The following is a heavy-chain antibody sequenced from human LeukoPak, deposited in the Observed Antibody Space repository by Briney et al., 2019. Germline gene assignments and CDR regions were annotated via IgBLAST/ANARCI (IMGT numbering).Heavy chain of an antibody. Sequence: PRGSLRLSCAASGFTFSSYGMSWVRQAPGKGLEWVSAISGSGGTTYYADSVKGRFTISRDNSKNTLYLQMNSLRAEDTAVYYCAKDLVLNYYYGSGSYSDYWGQGTLVTVSS. CDR3: AKDLVLNYYYGSGSYSDY. J-gene: IGHJ4*02. CDR2: ISGSGGTT. D-gene: IGHD3-10*01. CDR1: GFTFSSYG. V-gene: IGHV3-23*01.